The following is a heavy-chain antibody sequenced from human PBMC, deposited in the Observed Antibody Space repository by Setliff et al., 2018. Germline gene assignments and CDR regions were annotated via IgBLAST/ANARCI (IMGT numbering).Heavy chain of an antibody. CDR2: IIPILGIA. CDR3: ARNIVPLN. J-gene: IGHJ4*02. Sequence: ASVKVSCKASGGTFSSYAISWVRQAPGQGLEWMGGIIPILGIANYAQKFQGRVTMTADTSTSTAYMELRSLRSDDTAIYYCARNIVPLNWGQGTLVTVSS. CDR1: GGTFSSYA. D-gene: IGHD5-12*01. V-gene: IGHV1-69*10.